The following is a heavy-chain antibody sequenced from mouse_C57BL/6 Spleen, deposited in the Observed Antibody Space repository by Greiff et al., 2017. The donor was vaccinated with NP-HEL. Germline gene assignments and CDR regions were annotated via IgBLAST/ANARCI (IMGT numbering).Heavy chain of an antibody. J-gene: IGHJ4*01. CDR2: IHPNSGST. V-gene: IGHV1-64*01. Sequence: QVQLQQPGAELVKPGASVKLSCKASGYTFTSYWMHWVKQRPGQGLEWIGMIHPNSGSTNYNEKFKSKATLTVDKSSSTPYMQLSSLTSEDSAVYYCARITSRYAMDYWGQGTSVTVSS. CDR1: GYTFTSYW. CDR3: ARITSRYAMDY.